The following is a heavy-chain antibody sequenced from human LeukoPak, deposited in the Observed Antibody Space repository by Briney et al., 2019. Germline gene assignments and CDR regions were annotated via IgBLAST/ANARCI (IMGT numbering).Heavy chain of an antibody. J-gene: IGHJ4*02. D-gene: IGHD1-26*01. Sequence: PSETLSLTCDVSGGSISTHYWSWVRQAPGKGLEWVSAISGSGGSTYYADSVKGRFTISRDNSKNTLYLQMNSLRAEDTAVYYCAKGAAGGMTPRGGYFDYWGQGTLVTVSS. CDR2: ISGSGGST. CDR1: GGSISTHY. CDR3: AKGAAGGMTPRGGYFDY. V-gene: IGHV3-23*01.